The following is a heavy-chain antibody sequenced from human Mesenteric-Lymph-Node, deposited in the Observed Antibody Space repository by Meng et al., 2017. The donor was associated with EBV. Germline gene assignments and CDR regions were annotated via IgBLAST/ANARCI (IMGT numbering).Heavy chain of an antibody. CDR3: ARDLLRGVIHS. CDR1: GGSIRSNNW. CDR2: IYHSGTS. D-gene: IGHD3-10*01. J-gene: IGHJ4*02. V-gene: IGHV4-4*02. Sequence: QVRLTGAGPGRVKPSGTLSLIGAVSGGSIRSNNWWTWVRQPPGKGLEWIAEIYHSGTSNYNPSLKSRLTVSVDKSKNQFSLKLTSVTAADTAVYYCARDLLRGVIHSWGQGTLVTVSS.